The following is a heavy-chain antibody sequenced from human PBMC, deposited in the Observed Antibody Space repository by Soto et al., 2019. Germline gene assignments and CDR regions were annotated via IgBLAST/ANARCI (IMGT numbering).Heavy chain of an antibody. D-gene: IGHD2-2*02. CDR3: ARVGGYCSSTSCYKAWFDP. J-gene: IGHJ5*02. V-gene: IGHV4-4*07. Sequence: LSLTCTVSGASITGSFFWSWIRQPAGKGLEWIGRFSLSGTTNYNPSLRSRVTMSADVSKNQFSLKLSSVTAADTAVYYCARVGGYCSSTSCYKAWFDPWGQGTLVTVSS. CDR2: FSLSGTT. CDR1: GASITGSFF.